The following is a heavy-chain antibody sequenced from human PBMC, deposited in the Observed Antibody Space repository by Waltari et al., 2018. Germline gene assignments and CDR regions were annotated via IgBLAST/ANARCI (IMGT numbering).Heavy chain of an antibody. CDR2: IYTSGNT. J-gene: IGHJ4*02. CDR1: GGSISRGSYY. Sequence: QVQLQESGPGLVKPSETLSLACGVSGGSISRGSYYWSWVRQPAGKGLEWIGYIYTSGNTNYNPSLMGRVTISVDTSKNQFSLKLSSVTAADTAVYYCARVPSGDLVDSWGQGTLVTVSS. CDR3: ARVPSGDLVDS. V-gene: IGHV4-61*09. D-gene: IGHD3-10*01.